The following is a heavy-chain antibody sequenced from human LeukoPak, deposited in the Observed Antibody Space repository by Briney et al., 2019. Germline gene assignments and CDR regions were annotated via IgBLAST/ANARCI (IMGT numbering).Heavy chain of an antibody. Sequence: PSGTLSLTCAVSGGSISNSNWWSWVRQPPGKGLEWIGEIYHSGSTNYNPSLKSRVTISVDKSKNQFSLKPSSVTAADTAVYYCAFSGGSCYQCFQHWGQGTLVTVSS. CDR3: AFSGGSCYQCFQH. D-gene: IGHD2-15*01. V-gene: IGHV4-4*02. CDR2: IYHSGST. CDR1: GGSISNSNW. J-gene: IGHJ1*01.